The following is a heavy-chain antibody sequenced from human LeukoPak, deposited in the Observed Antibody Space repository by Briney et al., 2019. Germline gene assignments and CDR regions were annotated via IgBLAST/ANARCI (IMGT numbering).Heavy chain of an antibody. J-gene: IGHJ4*02. V-gene: IGHV3-53*01. CDR3: ARTKYGDYPFDY. CDR2: IYSGGST. D-gene: IGHD4-17*01. CDR1: GFTVSSNY. Sequence: GGSLRLSCATSGFTVSSNYMSWVRQASGKGLEWVSVIYSGGSTDYADAVKGRFTISRDNSKNTLYLQMNSLRAEDTAVYYCARTKYGDYPFDYWGQGTLVTVSS.